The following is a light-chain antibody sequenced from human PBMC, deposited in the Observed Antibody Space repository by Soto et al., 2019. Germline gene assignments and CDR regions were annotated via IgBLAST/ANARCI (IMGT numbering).Light chain of an antibody. J-gene: IGKJ1*01. V-gene: IGKV1-5*01. Sequence: DIQRTRSPSTLSASVGDRVTITCRASQSISSWLAWYQQKPGKAPKLLIYDASSLESGVPSRFSGSGSGTEFTLTISSLQPDDFATYYCQQYNSYSWTFGQGTKVDIK. CDR3: QQYNSYSWT. CDR1: QSISSW. CDR2: DAS.